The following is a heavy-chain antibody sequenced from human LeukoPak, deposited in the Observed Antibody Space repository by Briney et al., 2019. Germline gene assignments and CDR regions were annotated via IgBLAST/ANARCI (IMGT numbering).Heavy chain of an antibody. CDR3: ATSGRTSVTPLDY. D-gene: IGHD4-17*01. V-gene: IGHV3-15*01. J-gene: IGHJ4*02. CDR2: IKNNTDGGTA. Sequence: PGGSLRLSCAASGFTFYNAWMNWVRQAPGKGLEWVGRIKNNTDGGTADYAAPVKGRFTISRDDSKRTLYLQMNSLETEDSAVYYCATSGRTSVTPLDYWGQGTLVTVSS. CDR1: GFTFYNAW.